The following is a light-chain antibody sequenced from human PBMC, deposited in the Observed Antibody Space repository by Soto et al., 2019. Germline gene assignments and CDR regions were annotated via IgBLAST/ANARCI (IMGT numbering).Light chain of an antibody. V-gene: IGLV2-8*01. CDR3: SSYAGSNNWL. Sequence: QSVLTQPPSASGSPGQSVTISCTGTSSDVGGYNYVSWYQQHPGKAPKLMIYEVNKRPSGVPDRFSGSKSDNTASLTVSGLQAEDEADYYCSSYAGSNNWLFGGGTKLTVL. CDR2: EVN. CDR1: SSDVGGYNY. J-gene: IGLJ3*02.